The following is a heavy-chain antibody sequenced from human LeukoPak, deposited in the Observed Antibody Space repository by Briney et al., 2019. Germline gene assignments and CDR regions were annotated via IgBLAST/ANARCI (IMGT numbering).Heavy chain of an antibody. D-gene: IGHD2-2*02. CDR3: ARGDIVVVPAAIHTRPFDY. CDR1: GGSFSGYY. CDR2: INHSGST. J-gene: IGHJ4*02. V-gene: IGHV4-34*01. Sequence: SETLSLTCAVYGGSFSGYYWSWIRQPPGKGLEWIGEINHSGSTNYNPSLKSRVTISVDTSKNQFSLKLSSVTAANTAVYYCARGDIVVVPAAIHTRPFDYWGQGTLVTVSS.